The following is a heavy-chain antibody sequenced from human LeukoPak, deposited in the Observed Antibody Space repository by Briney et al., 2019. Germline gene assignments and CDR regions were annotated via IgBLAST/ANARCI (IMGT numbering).Heavy chain of an antibody. V-gene: IGHV4-34*01. Sequence: SETLSLTCAVHGGSFSGYYWSWIRQPPGKGLEWIGEINHSGSTNYNPSLKSRVTISVDTSKNRFSLKLSSVTAADTAVYYCARERRGGRDAFDIWGQGTMVTVSS. J-gene: IGHJ3*02. CDR1: GGSFSGYY. CDR2: INHSGST. CDR3: ARERRGGRDAFDI. D-gene: IGHD3-10*01.